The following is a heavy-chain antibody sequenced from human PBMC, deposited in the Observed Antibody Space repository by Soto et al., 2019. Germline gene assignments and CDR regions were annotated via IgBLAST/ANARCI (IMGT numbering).Heavy chain of an antibody. D-gene: IGHD3-10*01. CDR3: ASSQYGSRSYPDY. CDR1: GVTFSSYA. J-gene: IGHJ4*02. V-gene: IGHV1-69*01. Sequence: QVQLVQSGAEVKKPGSSVKVSCKASGVTFSSYAISWVRQAPGQRLEWMGGIIAILGTATYAQKFQGRVTITADESSSTAYMELSSLGTEDTVVYYGASSQYGSRSYPDYWGQGTLVTVSS. CDR2: IIAILGTA.